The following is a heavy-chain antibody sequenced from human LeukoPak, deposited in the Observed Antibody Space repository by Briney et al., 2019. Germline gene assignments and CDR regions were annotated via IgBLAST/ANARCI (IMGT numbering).Heavy chain of an antibody. CDR3: ARRGGGRGAIDY. D-gene: IGHD2-15*01. V-gene: IGHV1-2*02. CDR2: INPNSGGT. CDR1: GYTFTGYY. Sequence: GASVKVSCKASGYTFTGYYMHWVRQAPGQGLEWMGWINPNSGGTNYAQKFQGRVTMTRDTSISTAYMELSSLRSEDTAVYYCARRGGGRGAIDYWGQGTLVTVSS. J-gene: IGHJ4*02.